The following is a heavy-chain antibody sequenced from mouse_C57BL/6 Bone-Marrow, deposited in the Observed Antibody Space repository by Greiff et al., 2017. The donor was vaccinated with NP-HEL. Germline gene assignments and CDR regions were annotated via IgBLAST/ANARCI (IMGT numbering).Heavy chain of an antibody. V-gene: IGHV8-8*01. J-gene: IGHJ4*01. Sequence: QVTLKVSGPGILQPSQTLSLTCSFSGFSLSTFGMGVGWIRQPSGKGLEWLAHIWWDDDKYYNPALKSQLTISKDTSKNQVFLKIANVDTADTATYYCARIAIYYDYGDYAMDYWGQGTSVTVSS. CDR1: GFSLSTFGMG. D-gene: IGHD2-4*01. CDR2: IWWDDDK. CDR3: ARIAIYYDYGDYAMDY.